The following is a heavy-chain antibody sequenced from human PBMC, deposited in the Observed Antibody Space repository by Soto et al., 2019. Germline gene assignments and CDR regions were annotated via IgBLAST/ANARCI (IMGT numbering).Heavy chain of an antibody. D-gene: IGHD6-13*01. CDR1: VFTFSSYG. J-gene: IGHJ6*01. V-gene: IGHV3-30*18. CDR2: ISYDGSNK. Sequence: PVGSLRLSCAASVFTFSSYGMHCVRHSPGKGLEWVAVISYDGSNKYYADSVKGRFTISRDNSKNTLYLQMNSLRAEDTAVYYCAKDSIAAAYYYGMEVWGQGTTVIVS. CDR3: AKDSIAAAYYYGMEV.